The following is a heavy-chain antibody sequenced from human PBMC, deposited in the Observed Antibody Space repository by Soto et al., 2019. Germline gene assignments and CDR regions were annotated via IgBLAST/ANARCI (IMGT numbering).Heavy chain of an antibody. Sequence: EVQLLESGGGLVQPGGSLRLSCAASGFTFSIYAMNWVRQAPGKGLEWVSVISGSGGSTYYADSVEGRFTISRDNSKNTLYLQMNSLRAEDTAVYYCARRTAGWYFDLWGRGTLVTVSS. CDR2: ISGSGGST. J-gene: IGHJ2*01. V-gene: IGHV3-23*01. CDR1: GFTFSIYA. CDR3: ARRTAGWYFDL. D-gene: IGHD4-17*01.